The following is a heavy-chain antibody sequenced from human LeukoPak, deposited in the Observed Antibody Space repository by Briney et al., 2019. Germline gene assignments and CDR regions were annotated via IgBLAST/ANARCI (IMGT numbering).Heavy chain of an antibody. Sequence: SETLSLTCTVSGGSISSGSYYLSWIRQPAGKELEWIGRIYTSGSTNYNPSLKSRVNISVDTSKNQFSLKLSSVTAADTAVYYCARVPPYYDILSFDIWGQGTMVTVSS. V-gene: IGHV4-61*02. D-gene: IGHD3-9*01. CDR2: IYTSGST. CDR1: GGSISSGSYY. J-gene: IGHJ3*02. CDR3: ARVPPYYDILSFDI.